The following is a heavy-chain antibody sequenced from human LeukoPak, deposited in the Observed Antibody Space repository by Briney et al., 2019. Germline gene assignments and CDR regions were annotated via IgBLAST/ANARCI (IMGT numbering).Heavy chain of an antibody. J-gene: IGHJ3*02. V-gene: IGHV3-30-3*01. CDR1: GFTFSSYA. D-gene: IGHD3-3*01. CDR3: AKDFTIFGAAGWAFDI. CDR2: ISYDGSNK. Sequence: GRSLRLSCAASGFTFSSYAMHWVRQAPGKGLEWVAVISYDGSNKNYADSVKVRFTISRDNSKNTLYLQMDSLRAEDTAVYSCAKDFTIFGAAGWAFDIWGQGTMVTVSS.